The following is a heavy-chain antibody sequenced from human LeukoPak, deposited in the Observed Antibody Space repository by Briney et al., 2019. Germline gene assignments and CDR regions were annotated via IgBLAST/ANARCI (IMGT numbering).Heavy chain of an antibody. CDR3: AKYDYDYVWGQI. V-gene: IGHV3-23*01. Sequence: SWVRQAPGKGLEWVSAISGSGGSTYYADSVKGRFTISRDNSKNTLYLQMNSLRAEDTAVYYCAKYDYDYVWGQIWGQGTMVTVSS. J-gene: IGHJ3*02. CDR2: ISGSGGST. D-gene: IGHD3-16*01.